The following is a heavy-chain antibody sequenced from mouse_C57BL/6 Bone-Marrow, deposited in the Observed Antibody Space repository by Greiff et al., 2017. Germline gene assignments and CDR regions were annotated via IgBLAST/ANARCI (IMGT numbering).Heavy chain of an antibody. Sequence: QVQLQQSGAELVMPGASVKLSCKASGYTFTSYWLHWVKQRPGQGLEWIGEIDPSDSYTNSNPKFKGKSTLTVDKSSSTAYMQLSSLTSEDSAVYYCARIYGSPYYYAMDYGGQGTSVTVSA. D-gene: IGHD1-1*01. CDR1: GYTFTSYW. V-gene: IGHV1-69*01. J-gene: IGHJ4*01. CDR3: ARIYGSPYYYAMDY. CDR2: IDPSDSYT.